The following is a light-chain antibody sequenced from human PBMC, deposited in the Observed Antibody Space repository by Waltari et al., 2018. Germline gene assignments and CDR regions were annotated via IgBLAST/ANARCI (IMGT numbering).Light chain of an antibody. V-gene: IGKV1-17*01. Sequence: DIQMTQSPSSLSASAGDTVTITCRASQGINTYLNWYQQKPGKPPKRLIFAASSLERGVPARVSGSGSGTDFILTISSLQPEDFASYYCLQYNSHPYSFGQGTKVEIK. J-gene: IGKJ2*03. CDR2: AAS. CDR1: QGINTY. CDR3: LQYNSHPYS.